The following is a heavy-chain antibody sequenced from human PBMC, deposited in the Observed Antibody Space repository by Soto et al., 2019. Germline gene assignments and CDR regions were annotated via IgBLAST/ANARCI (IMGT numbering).Heavy chain of an antibody. Sequence: PGELMSLSCPASELDISSYGMHWVRQAPGKGLEWVAVIWYDGSNKYYADSVKGRFTISRDNSKNTLYLQMNSLRAEDTAVYYCARGLTTVADWGQGTLVTVSS. CDR2: IWYDGSNK. CDR3: ARGLTTVAD. CDR1: ELDISSYG. J-gene: IGHJ4*02. D-gene: IGHD6-19*01. V-gene: IGHV3-33*01.